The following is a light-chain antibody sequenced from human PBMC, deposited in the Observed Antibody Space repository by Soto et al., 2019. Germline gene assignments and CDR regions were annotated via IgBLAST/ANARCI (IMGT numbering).Light chain of an antibody. V-gene: IGLV2-14*03. J-gene: IGLJ2*01. CDR1: VSEVVGYTY. CDR2: DVS. Sequence: QSALTQPASVSGSPGQSITISCTGAVSEVVGYTYVSWYQQLPGKGPKVIIYDVSNRPSGVSNRFAGSKSGTTASLTISGLQAEDEADYYCSSFTSTSGLFGGGTKVTVL. CDR3: SSFTSTSGL.